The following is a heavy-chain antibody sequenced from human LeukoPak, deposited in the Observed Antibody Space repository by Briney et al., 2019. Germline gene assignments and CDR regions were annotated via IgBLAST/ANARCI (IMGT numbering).Heavy chain of an antibody. CDR1: GGSFSGYY. J-gene: IGHJ3*02. V-gene: IGHV4-34*01. CDR2: INHSGST. CDR3: ARDHYYDSSGPRYAFDI. Sequence: SETLSLTCAVYGGSFSGYYWSWIRQPPGKGLEWIGEINHSGSTNYNPSLKSRVTISVDTSKNQFSLKLSSVTAADTAVYYCARDHYYDSSGPRYAFDIWGQGTMVTVSS. D-gene: IGHD3-22*01.